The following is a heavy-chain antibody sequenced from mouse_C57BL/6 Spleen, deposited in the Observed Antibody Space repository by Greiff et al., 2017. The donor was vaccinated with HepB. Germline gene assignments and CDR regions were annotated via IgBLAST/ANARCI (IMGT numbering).Heavy chain of an antibody. D-gene: IGHD2-3*01. CDR1: GYTFTRDW. CDR2: IDPNSGGT. V-gene: IGHV1-72*01. J-gene: IGHJ3*01. Sequence: QVQLQQPGAELVKPGASVKLSCKASGYTFTRDWMHWVKQRPGRGLVWIGRIDPNSGGTKYNEKFKSKATLAVDKPSSTAYMQLSSLTSEDSAVYECARSMDGYYVAYWGQGTRVTVSA. CDR3: ARSMDGYYVAY.